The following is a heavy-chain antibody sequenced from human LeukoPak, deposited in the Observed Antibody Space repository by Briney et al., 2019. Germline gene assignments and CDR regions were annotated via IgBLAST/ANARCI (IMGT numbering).Heavy chain of an antibody. V-gene: IGHV3-11*01. D-gene: IGHD3-10*01. CDR3: ARENYYGSGSSPGEFDY. J-gene: IGHJ4*02. CDR2: VSSSDNII. Sequence: GGSLRLSCAASGFTFSNAWMSWIRQAPGKGLEWVSYVSSSDNIIYYADSVKGRFTISRDNAKNSLYLQMNSLRVEDTAVYYCARENYYGSGSSPGEFDYWGQGTLVTVSS. CDR1: GFTFSNAW.